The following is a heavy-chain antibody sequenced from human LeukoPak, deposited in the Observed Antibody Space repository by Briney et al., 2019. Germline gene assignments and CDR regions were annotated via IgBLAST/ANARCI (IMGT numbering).Heavy chain of an antibody. J-gene: IGHJ4*02. V-gene: IGHV3-7*01. Sequence: PGGSLRLSXAASGFTFSSYWMSWVRQAPGKGMEWVANMKYDGGEKYYVDSVKGRFTISRDNAKNSLYLQMNSLRAEDTAVYYCARDIEAAGLFLDYWGQGTLVTVSS. CDR3: ARDIEAAGLFLDY. CDR2: MKYDGGEK. D-gene: IGHD6-13*01. CDR1: GFTFSSYW.